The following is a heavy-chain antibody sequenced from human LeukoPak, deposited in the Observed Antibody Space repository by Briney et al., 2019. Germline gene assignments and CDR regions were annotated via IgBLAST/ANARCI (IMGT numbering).Heavy chain of an antibody. Sequence: GGSLRLSCAASGFTFSSYEMNWVRQAPGKGLEWVSSISSSSDYIYYADSVKGRFTISRDNAKNSLFLQMNSLRAEDTAVYYCARAIGARWELLGAFDFWGQGTMVTVSS. V-gene: IGHV3-21*01. D-gene: IGHD1-26*01. J-gene: IGHJ3*01. CDR3: ARAIGARWELLGAFDF. CDR1: GFTFSSYE. CDR2: ISSSSDYI.